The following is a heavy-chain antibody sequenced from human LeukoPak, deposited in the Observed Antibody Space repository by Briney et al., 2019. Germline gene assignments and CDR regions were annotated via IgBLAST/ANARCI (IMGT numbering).Heavy chain of an antibody. V-gene: IGHV4-59*01. Sequence: PSETLSLTCTVSGGSISSYYWSWIRQPPGKGLEWIGYIYYSGSTNYNPSLKSRVTISVDTSKNQFSLKLSSVTAADTAVYYCARGRGSYYLWGQGTLVTVSS. J-gene: IGHJ4*02. D-gene: IGHD1-26*01. CDR1: GGSISSYY. CDR2: IYYSGST. CDR3: ARGRGSYYL.